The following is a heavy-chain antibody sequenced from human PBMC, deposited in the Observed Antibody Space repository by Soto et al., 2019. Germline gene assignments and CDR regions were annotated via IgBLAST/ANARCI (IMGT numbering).Heavy chain of an antibody. CDR3: ARVRYYYGSGSYYQRLGTLGTSYYYYGMDV. CDR2: ISSSSSTI. Sequence: GGSLRLSCAASGFTFSSYSMNWVRQAPGKGLEWVSYISSSSSTIYYADSVKGRFTISRDNAKNSLYLQMNSLRDEDTAVYYCARVRYYYGSGSYYQRLGTLGTSYYYYGMDVWGQGTTVTVSS. CDR1: GFTFSSYS. J-gene: IGHJ6*02. D-gene: IGHD3-10*01. V-gene: IGHV3-48*02.